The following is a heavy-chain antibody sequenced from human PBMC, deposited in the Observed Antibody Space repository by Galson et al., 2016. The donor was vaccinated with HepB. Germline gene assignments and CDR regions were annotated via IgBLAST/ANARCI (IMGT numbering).Heavy chain of an antibody. CDR1: GFIFSQHG. CDR3: ARGDSVEVATPRGSTHYYYGMDV. Sequence: LRLSCAASGFIFSQHGMNWVRQAPGKGLEWVSSISFNDHIFYSGSVKGRFTISRDNAKNSLYLQMNSLRAEDTAVYYCARGDSVEVATPRGSTHYYYGMDVWGQGTTVTVSS. CDR2: ISFNDHI. D-gene: IGHD2-15*01. V-gene: IGHV3-69-1*01. J-gene: IGHJ6*02.